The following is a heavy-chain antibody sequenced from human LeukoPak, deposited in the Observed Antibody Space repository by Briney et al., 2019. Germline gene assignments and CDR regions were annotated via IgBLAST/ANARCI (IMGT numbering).Heavy chain of an antibody. D-gene: IGHD4-17*01. CDR3: ARDHDYGDYDPVNWFDP. CDR1: GYTFTSYG. J-gene: IGHJ5*02. Sequence: GESLKISCKGSGYTFTSYGISWVRQAPGQGLEWMGWISAYNGNTNYAQKLQGRVTMTTDTSTSTAYMELRSLRSDDTAVYYCARDHDYGDYDPVNWFDPWGQGTLVTVSS. V-gene: IGHV1-18*01. CDR2: ISAYNGNT.